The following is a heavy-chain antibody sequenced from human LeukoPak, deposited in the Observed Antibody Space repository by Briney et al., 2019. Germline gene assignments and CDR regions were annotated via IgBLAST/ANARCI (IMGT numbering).Heavy chain of an antibody. CDR2: IKQDGSEK. J-gene: IGHJ6*03. CDR3: ARGGRTGQLEYYYYYMDV. Sequence: ETLSLTCAVYGGSFSGYYWSWVRQAPGKGLEWVANIKQDGSEKYYVDSVKGRFTISRDNAKNSLYLQMNSLRAEDTAVYYCARGGRTGQLEYYYYYMDVWGKGTTVTVSS. V-gene: IGHV3-7*01. CDR1: GGSFSGYY. D-gene: IGHD6-13*01.